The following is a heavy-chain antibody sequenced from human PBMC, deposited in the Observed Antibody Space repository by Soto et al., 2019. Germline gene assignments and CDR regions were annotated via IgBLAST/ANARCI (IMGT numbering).Heavy chain of an antibody. Sequence: GASVKVSCKASGYTFNLYGITWVRQAPGQGLEWMGWISGYNGNTNYAQKFQDRVTMTTDTSTSTAYMELRSLRSDDTAVYYCARDSGWYDGNVLDYWGQGTLVTVSS. CDR1: GYTFNLYG. V-gene: IGHV1-18*01. J-gene: IGHJ4*02. CDR2: ISGYNGNT. D-gene: IGHD6-19*01. CDR3: ARDSGWYDGNVLDY.